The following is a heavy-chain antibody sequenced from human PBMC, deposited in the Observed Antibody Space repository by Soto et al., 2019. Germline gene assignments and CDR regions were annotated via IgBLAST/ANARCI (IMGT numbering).Heavy chain of an antibody. J-gene: IGHJ4*02. CDR2: ISYDGSNK. D-gene: IGHD2-21*02. V-gene: IGHV3-30*18. Sequence: QVQLVESGGGVVQPGRSLRLSCPASGFTFSSYGMHWVRQAPGKGLEWVAVISYDGSNKYYADSVKGRFTISRDKSKNTLYLQMNSLRAEDTAVYYCAKDSRIVVVTAPYDYWGQGTLVTVSS. CDR3: AKDSRIVVVTAPYDY. CDR1: GFTFSSYG.